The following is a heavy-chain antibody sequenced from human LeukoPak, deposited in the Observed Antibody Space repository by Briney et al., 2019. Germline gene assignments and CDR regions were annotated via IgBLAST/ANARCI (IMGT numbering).Heavy chain of an antibody. J-gene: IGHJ4*02. CDR1: GFIFSDYG. CDR3: ASPGPFDY. Sequence: GGSLRLSCVASGFIFSDYGMNWVRQAPGKGLEWVSVIYSGGSTYYADSVKGRFTISRDNSKNTLYLQMNSLRAEDTAVYYCASPGPFDYWGQGTLVTVSS. CDR2: IYSGGST. V-gene: IGHV3-66*01.